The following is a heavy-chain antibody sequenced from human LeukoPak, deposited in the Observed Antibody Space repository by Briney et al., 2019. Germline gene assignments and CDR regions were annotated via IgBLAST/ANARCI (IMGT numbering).Heavy chain of an antibody. Sequence: KSSETLSLTCTVSGGSISSSSYYWGWIRQPPGKGLGWIGSIYYSGSTYYNPSLKSRVTISVDTSKNQFSLKLSSVTAADTAVYYCARETYYDILTGRSLYYYYGMDVWGQGTTVTVSS. V-gene: IGHV4-39*02. J-gene: IGHJ6*02. CDR1: GGSISSSSYY. CDR3: ARETYYDILTGRSLYYYYGMDV. CDR2: IYYSGST. D-gene: IGHD3-9*01.